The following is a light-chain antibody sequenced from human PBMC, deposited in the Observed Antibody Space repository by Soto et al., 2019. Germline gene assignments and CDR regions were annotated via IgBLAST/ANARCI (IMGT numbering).Light chain of an antibody. CDR1: QTISSW. Sequence: IPMTQSTSTLSGSDGHRVSITCQARQTISSWLAWYQQKPGKAPKRLIYAAFSLQSGVPSRLSGSGSGTEFTLTISSLQPEDFATYYCQQSYSTPPIPFGQGTRLAVK. CDR3: QQSYSTPPIP. CDR2: AAF. V-gene: IGKV1-5*01. J-gene: IGKJ5*01.